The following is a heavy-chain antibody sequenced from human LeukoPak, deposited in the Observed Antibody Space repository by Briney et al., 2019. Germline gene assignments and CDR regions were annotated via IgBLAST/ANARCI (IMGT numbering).Heavy chain of an antibody. V-gene: IGHV3-66*01. Sequence: GGSLRLSCAASGFTVSSNYMSWVRQAPGKGLEWVSVIYSGGSTYCADSVKGRFTISRDNSKNTLYLQMNSLRAEDTAVYYCARDLVTLTYYYYGMDVWGQGTTVTVSS. J-gene: IGHJ6*02. CDR3: ARDLVTLTYYYYGMDV. CDR2: IYSGGST. CDR1: GFTVSSNY. D-gene: IGHD4-23*01.